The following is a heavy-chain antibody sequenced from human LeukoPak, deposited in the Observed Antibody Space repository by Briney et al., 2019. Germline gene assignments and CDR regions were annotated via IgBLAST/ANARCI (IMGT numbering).Heavy chain of an antibody. CDR1: GYTFTSYY. Sequence: ASVKVSCKASGYTFTSYYMHWVRQAPGQGLEWMGIINPSGGSTSYAQKFQGRVTMTRDTSTSTVYMELSSLRSEDTAVYYCASCMVRGSKGYYYYMDVWGKGTTVTVSS. CDR2: INPSGGST. CDR3: ASCMVRGSKGYYYYMDV. V-gene: IGHV1-46*01. D-gene: IGHD3-10*01. J-gene: IGHJ6*03.